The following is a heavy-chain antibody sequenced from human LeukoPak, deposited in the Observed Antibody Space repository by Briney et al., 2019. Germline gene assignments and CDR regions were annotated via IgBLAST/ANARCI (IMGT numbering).Heavy chain of an antibody. CDR2: IYYSGST. CDR3: ASSGWYSGSYPSPDFDY. D-gene: IGHD1-26*01. V-gene: IGHV4-30-4*02. Sequence: PSETLSLTCTVSGGSISSGDYYWSWIRQPPGKGLEWIGYIYYSGSTYYNPSLKSRVTISVDTSKNQFSLKLSSVTAADTAVYCCASSGWYSGSYPSPDFDYWGQGTLVTVSS. CDR1: GGSISSGDYY. J-gene: IGHJ4*02.